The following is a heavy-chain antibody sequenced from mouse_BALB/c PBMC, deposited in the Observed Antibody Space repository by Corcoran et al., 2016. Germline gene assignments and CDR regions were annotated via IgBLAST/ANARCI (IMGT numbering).Heavy chain of an antibody. CDR2: INTYTGEP. Sequence: QIQLVKSGPEQKKPGETVKISCKASGHTFTNYGMNWVKQAPGKGLKWVGWINTYTGEPTYADDFKGRFAFSLETSASTAYLQINNLKNEDMATYFCARGDSSNFDYWGQGTTLTVSS. J-gene: IGHJ2*01. CDR3: ARGDSSNFDY. D-gene: IGHD3-3*01. V-gene: IGHV9-1*02. CDR1: GHTFTNYG.